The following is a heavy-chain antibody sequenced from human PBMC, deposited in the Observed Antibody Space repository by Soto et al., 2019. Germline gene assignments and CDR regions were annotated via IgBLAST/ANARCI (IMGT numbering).Heavy chain of an antibody. CDR1: GFTFSSYA. D-gene: IGHD3-10*01. V-gene: IGHV3-23*01. J-gene: IGHJ4*02. Sequence: GGSLRLSCAASGFTFSSYAMSWVRQAPGKGLEWVSAISGSGGSTYYADSVKGRFTISRDNSKNTLYLQMNSLRAEDTAVYYCAKAIMVRGVTGHDYWGQGTLVTVSS. CDR2: ISGSGGST. CDR3: AKAIMVRGVTGHDY.